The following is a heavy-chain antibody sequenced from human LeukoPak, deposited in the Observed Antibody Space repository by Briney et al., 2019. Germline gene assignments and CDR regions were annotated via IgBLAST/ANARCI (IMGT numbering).Heavy chain of an antibody. CDR1: GFTVSSNY. Sequence: GGSLRLSGAASGFTVSSNYMSWVCQAPGKGLEWGSVIYIGGSTYYADSVNGRFTISRDNSKNALYLQMSSLRAEDTAVYYCARPPYSGSSYWGQGTLVTVSS. D-gene: IGHD1-26*01. J-gene: IGHJ4*02. CDR2: IYIGGST. CDR3: ARPPYSGSSY. V-gene: IGHV3-66*04.